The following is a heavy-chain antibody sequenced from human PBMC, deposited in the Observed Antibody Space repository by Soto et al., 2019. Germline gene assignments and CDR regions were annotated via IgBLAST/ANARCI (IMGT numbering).Heavy chain of an antibody. D-gene: IGHD3-22*01. CDR2: INPSGGST. CDR3: ARDLTGYYDSSGHFDY. CDR1: GYTFTSYY. V-gene: IGHV1-46*03. J-gene: IGHJ4*02. Sequence: QVQLVQSGAEVKKPGASVKVSCKASGYTFTSYYMHWVRQAPGQGLEWMGIINPSGGSTSYAQKFQGRVTMTRDTSTSTVYMELSSLRSEDTAVYYCARDLTGYYDSSGHFDYWGQGTLVTVSS.